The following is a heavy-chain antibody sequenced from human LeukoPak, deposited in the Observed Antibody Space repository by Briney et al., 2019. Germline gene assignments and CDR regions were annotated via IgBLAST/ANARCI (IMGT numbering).Heavy chain of an antibody. Sequence: SETLSLTCTVSGYSISSGYYWSWIRQPAGKGLEWIGRIYTSGSTNYNPSLKSRVTMSVDTSKNQFSLKLSSVTAADTAVYYCARGVEYYYDSSGYPLPWFDPWGQGTLVTVSS. CDR1: GYSISSGYY. J-gene: IGHJ5*02. D-gene: IGHD3-22*01. CDR2: IYTSGST. V-gene: IGHV4-4*07. CDR3: ARGVEYYYDSSGYPLPWFDP.